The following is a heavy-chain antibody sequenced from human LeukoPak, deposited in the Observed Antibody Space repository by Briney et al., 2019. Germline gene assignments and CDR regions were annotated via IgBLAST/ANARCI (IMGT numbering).Heavy chain of an antibody. CDR2: SSSSSGTI. CDR3: ARDGPAAGTEVDY. V-gene: IGHV3-48*01. D-gene: IGHD6-13*01. CDR1: GFTFSSYN. Sequence: GGSLRLSCAASGFTFSSYNMIWVRQAPGKGLEWVSYSSSSSGTIYYADSVKGRFTISRDNAENSLYLQMNSLRPEDTAVYYCARDGPAAGTEVDYWGQGTLVTVSS. J-gene: IGHJ4*02.